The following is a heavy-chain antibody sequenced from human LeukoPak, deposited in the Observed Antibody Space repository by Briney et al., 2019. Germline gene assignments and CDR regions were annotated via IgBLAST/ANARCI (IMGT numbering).Heavy chain of an antibody. Sequence: GGSLRLSCAASGFTFSSYSMSWVRQAPGKGLEWVSGISGSGSSTYYADSVKGRFTISRDNSKNTLYLQMNSLRAEDTAVYYCAKWGSGPDAFDIWGQGTMVTVSS. CDR3: AKWGSGPDAFDI. J-gene: IGHJ3*02. V-gene: IGHV3-23*01. D-gene: IGHD3-16*01. CDR2: ISGSGSST. CDR1: GFTFSSYS.